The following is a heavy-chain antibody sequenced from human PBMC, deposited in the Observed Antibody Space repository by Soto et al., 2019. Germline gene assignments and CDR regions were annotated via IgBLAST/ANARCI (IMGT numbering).Heavy chain of an antibody. CDR2: TYYRSQWCN. V-gene: IGHV6-1*01. Sequence: SQTLSLTCAISGDSVSSKSAAWNWIRRSPSRGLEWLGRTYYRSQWCNDYAVSVKSRITINPDTSKKQFSLQRNSVTPEDTAVYYCARGWDLSGAAYFDSWGQGIMVTVSS. CDR3: ARGWDLSGAAYFDS. D-gene: IGHD3-16*02. CDR1: GDSVSSKSAA. J-gene: IGHJ4*02.